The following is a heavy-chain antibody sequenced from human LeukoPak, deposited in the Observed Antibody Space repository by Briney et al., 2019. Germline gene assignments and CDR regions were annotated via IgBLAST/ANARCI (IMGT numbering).Heavy chain of an antibody. Sequence: PGGSLRPSCAASGFTFSSYWMHWVRQAPGKGLVWVSRINSDGSSTSYADSVKGRFTISRDNAKNTLYLQMNSLRAEDTAVYYCARDSSGWSPFDYWGQGTLVTVSS. D-gene: IGHD6-19*01. CDR1: GFTFSSYW. CDR3: ARDSSGWSPFDY. CDR2: INSDGSST. J-gene: IGHJ4*02. V-gene: IGHV3-74*01.